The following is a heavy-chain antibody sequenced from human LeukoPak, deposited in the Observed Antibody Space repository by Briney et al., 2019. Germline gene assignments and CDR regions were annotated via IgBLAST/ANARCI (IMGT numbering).Heavy chain of an antibody. V-gene: IGHV3-NL1*01. J-gene: IGHJ4*02. D-gene: IGHD3-16*01. CDR1: GFTFSSYG. CDR3: AAQGVFSHGGY. Sequence: GRSLRLSCAASGFTFSSYGMHWVRQAPGKGLEWVSVTYSGGSTYYTDSVKGRFTISRDTSKNTLYLQMNSLRAEDTAVYYCAAQGVFSHGGYWGQGTLVTVSS. CDR2: TYSGGST.